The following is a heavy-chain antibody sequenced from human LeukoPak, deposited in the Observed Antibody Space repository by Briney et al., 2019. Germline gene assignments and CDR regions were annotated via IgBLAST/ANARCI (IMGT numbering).Heavy chain of an antibody. D-gene: IGHD5/OR15-5a*01. V-gene: IGHV3-30*02. CDR2: IRYDGSNK. CDR1: GFTFSSYG. Sequence: GGSLRLSCAAAGFTFSSYGMHWVRQAPGKGLEWVAFIRYDGSNKYYADSVKGRFTISRDNSRNTLYLQMNSLRAEDTAVYYCVCAFSVFDYWGQGTLVTVSS. CDR3: VCAFSVFDY. J-gene: IGHJ4*02.